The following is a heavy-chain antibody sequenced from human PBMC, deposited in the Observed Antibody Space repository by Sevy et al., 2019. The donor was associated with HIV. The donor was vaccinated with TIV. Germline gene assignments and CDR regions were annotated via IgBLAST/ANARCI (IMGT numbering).Heavy chain of an antibody. D-gene: IGHD3-10*01. CDR2: ISSSSSYI. CDR3: ARDGSGSYYKFDYYFDY. CDR1: GFTFSSYS. Sequence: GGSLRLSCAASGFTFSSYSMNWVRQAPGKGLEWVSSISSSSSYIYYADSVKGRFTISRDNAKNSLYLQMNSLGAEDTAVYYCARDGSGSYYKFDYYFDYWGQGTLVTVSS. V-gene: IGHV3-21*01. J-gene: IGHJ4*02.